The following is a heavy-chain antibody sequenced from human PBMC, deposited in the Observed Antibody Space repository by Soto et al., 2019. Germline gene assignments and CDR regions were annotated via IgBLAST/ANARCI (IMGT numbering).Heavy chain of an antibody. V-gene: IGHV3-23*01. CDR1: GFTFSTYS. J-gene: IGHJ4*02. CDR3: AKGPYSSGWYYFDY. Sequence: GGFLRLSCAASGFTFSTYSMNWVRQAPGKGLEWVSGISGGGVSTYYADSVKGRFTISRDNSKNTLYLQMNSLRAEDTAVYYCAKGPYSSGWYYFDYWGQGSLVTVSS. CDR2: ISGGGVST. D-gene: IGHD6-19*01.